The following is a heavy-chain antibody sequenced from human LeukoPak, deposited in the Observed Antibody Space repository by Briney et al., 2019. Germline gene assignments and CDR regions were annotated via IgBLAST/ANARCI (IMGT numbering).Heavy chain of an antibody. V-gene: IGHV3-23*01. J-gene: IGHJ1*01. CDR2: ISGSGGST. CDR1: GFTFSSYG. CDR3: AREEMRTYYYGSGSSGYFQH. D-gene: IGHD3-10*01. Sequence: GGSLRLSCAASGFTFSSYGMSWVRQAPGKGLEWVSAISGSGGSTYYADSVKGRFTISRDNSKNSLYLQMNSLRAEDTAVYYCAREEMRTYYYGSGSSGYFQHWGQGTLVSVSS.